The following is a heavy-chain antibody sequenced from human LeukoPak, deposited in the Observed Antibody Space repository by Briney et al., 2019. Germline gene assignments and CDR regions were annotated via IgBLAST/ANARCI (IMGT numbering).Heavy chain of an antibody. CDR3: ARVPYGDYVVWYFDL. V-gene: IGHV4-59*01. Sequence: SETLSPTCTVSAGSISSYYWSWIRQSPGKGLEWIGHIFDSGSTNYNPSLKSRVTISVDTSKNQFSLKLSSVTAADTAVYYCARVPYGDYVVWYFDLWGRGTLVTVSS. J-gene: IGHJ2*01. D-gene: IGHD4-17*01. CDR1: AGSISSYY. CDR2: IFDSGST.